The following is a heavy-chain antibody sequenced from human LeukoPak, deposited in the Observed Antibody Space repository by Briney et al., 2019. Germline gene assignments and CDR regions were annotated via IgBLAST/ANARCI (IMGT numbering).Heavy chain of an antibody. V-gene: IGHV3-15*01. D-gene: IGHD3-10*01. CDR1: GFTFSNAW. CDR3: TLPWGSGSYYDY. CDR2: IKSNNDGGTT. Sequence: PGGSLRLSCAASGFTFSNAWLNWVRQAPGKGLEWVGHIKSNNDGGTTDYAAPVKGRITISSADSKHTLFMQTNSLKTEDTAVYYCTLPWGSGSYYDYWGQGTLVTVSS. J-gene: IGHJ4*02.